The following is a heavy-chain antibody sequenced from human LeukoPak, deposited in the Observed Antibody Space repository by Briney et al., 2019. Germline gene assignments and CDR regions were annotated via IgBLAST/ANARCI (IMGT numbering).Heavy chain of an antibody. D-gene: IGHD6-19*01. CDR3: ARSSGSGWPYGRFDY. J-gene: IGHJ4*02. CDR1: GFTFSSSG. CDR2: ISSSSSYI. V-gene: IGHV3-21*01. Sequence: GGSLRLSCAASGFTFSSSGMHWVRQAPGKGLEWVSSISSSSSYIYYADSVKGRFTISRDNAKNSLYLQMNSLRAEDTAVYYCARSSGSGWPYGRFDYWGQGTLVTVSS.